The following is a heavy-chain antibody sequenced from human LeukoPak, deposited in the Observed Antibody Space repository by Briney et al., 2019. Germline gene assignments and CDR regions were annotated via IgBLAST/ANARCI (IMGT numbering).Heavy chain of an antibody. D-gene: IGHD6-13*01. J-gene: IGHJ1*01. Sequence: GGSLRLSCAASGFTFSSYAMSWVRQAPGKGLEWVSAISGSGGSTYYADSVKGRFTISRDNSKNTLHLQMNSLRAEDTAVYYCAKGPRRAAAFSGSLLIQHWGQGTLVTVSS. CDR1: GFTFSSYA. CDR3: AKGPRRAAAFSGSLLIQH. V-gene: IGHV3-23*01. CDR2: ISGSGGST.